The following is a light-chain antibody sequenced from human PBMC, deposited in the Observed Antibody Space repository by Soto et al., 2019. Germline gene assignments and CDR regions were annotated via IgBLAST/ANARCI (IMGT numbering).Light chain of an antibody. CDR2: WAS. J-gene: IGKJ1*01. Sequence: DIVMTQSPDSLAVSLGERATINCKSSQSVFYSSNNKNYLAWYQQKPGQPPKLLIYWASTRESGVPDRLSGSGSGTDFTPTISSLQAEDVAFYYCQQYYSTPRTFGQGAKVEIK. CDR3: QQYYSTPRT. V-gene: IGKV4-1*01. CDR1: QSVFYSSNNKNY.